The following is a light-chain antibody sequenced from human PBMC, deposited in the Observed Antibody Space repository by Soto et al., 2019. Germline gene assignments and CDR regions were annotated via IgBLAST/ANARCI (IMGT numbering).Light chain of an antibody. Sequence: IQMTQSPSSLSASVGDTVSITCRASQAIARHVAWYQQIPGKAPRVLIHAASTLKSGVPSRFSGSGSGTDFTLTISGLQAEDFATYYCQRIDNLPMFGGGTKVEI. CDR2: AAS. CDR1: QAIARH. CDR3: QRIDNLPM. J-gene: IGKJ4*02. V-gene: IGKV1-9*01.